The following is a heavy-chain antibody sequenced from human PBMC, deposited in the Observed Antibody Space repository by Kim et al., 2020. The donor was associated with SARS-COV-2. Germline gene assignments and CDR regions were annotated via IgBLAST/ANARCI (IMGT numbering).Heavy chain of an antibody. CDR1: GFTFSSYE. CDR2: ISSSGSTI. CDR3: ARDVDVDWLPYYYYGMDV. J-gene: IGHJ6*02. Sequence: GGSLRLSCAASGFTFSSYEMNWVRQAPGKGLEWVSYISSSGSTIYYADSVKGRFTISRDNAKNSLYLQMNSLRAEDTAVYYCARDVDVDWLPYYYYGMDVWGQGTTVTVSS. D-gene: IGHD3-9*01. V-gene: IGHV3-48*03.